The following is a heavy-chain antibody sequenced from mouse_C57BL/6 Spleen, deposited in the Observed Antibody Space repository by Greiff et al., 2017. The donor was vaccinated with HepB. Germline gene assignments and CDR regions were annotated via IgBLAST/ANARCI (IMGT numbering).Heavy chain of an antibody. V-gene: IGHV1-69*01. Sequence: QVQLQQPGAELVMPGASVKLSCKASGYTFTSYWMHWVKQRPGQGLEWIGEIDPSDSYTNYNQKFKGKSTLTVDKSSSTAYMQLSSLTSEDSAVYYCARTYYYGSPMDYWGQGTSVTVSS. CDR2: IDPSDSYT. CDR1: GYTFTSYW. J-gene: IGHJ4*01. CDR3: ARTYYYGSPMDY. D-gene: IGHD1-1*01.